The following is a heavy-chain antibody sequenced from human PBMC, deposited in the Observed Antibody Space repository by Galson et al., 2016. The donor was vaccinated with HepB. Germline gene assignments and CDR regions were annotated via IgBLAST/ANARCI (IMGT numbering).Heavy chain of an antibody. CDR3: AKRHEYCPPVGCSVDY. Sequence: SLRLSCAGSGFLFRSYGMHWVRQAPGKGLEWVAADSMDGRRKFYSDSVKGRFTISRNNSNNMLFLQMDSLRPDDTAVYYCAKRHEYCPPVGCSVDYWGQGTMVSGSS. J-gene: IGHJ4*02. D-gene: IGHD2/OR15-2a*01. CDR1: GFLFRSYG. CDR2: DSMDGRRK. V-gene: IGHV3-30*18.